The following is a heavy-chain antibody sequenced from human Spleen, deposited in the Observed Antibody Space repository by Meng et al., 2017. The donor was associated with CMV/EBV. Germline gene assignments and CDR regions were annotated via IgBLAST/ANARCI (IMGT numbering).Heavy chain of an antibody. Sequence: YGISWVRQAPGQGLDWLGWISTFDGNTNYAPKFQGRLTMTTDRSTTTAFLELKSLRPDDTAVYYCARIERRRILKYCGSDCSTTDYWGQGTLVTVSS. V-gene: IGHV1-18*01. J-gene: IGHJ4*02. D-gene: IGHD2-21*02. CDR1: YG. CDR2: ISTFDGNT. CDR3: ARIERRRILKYCGSDCSTTDY.